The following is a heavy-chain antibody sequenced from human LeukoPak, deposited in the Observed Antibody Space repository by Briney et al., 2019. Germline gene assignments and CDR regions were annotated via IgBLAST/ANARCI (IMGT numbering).Heavy chain of an antibody. Sequence: GGSLRLSCAASGFTFSDYYMNWVRQAPGKGLEWVSSISSSSSYIYYADSVKGRFTISRDNAKNSLYLQMNSLRAEDTAVYYCARVIRGNRLIGPFDYWGQGTLVTVSS. V-gene: IGHV3-21*01. CDR2: ISSSSSYI. CDR1: GFTFSDYY. D-gene: IGHD1-14*01. J-gene: IGHJ4*02. CDR3: ARVIRGNRLIGPFDY.